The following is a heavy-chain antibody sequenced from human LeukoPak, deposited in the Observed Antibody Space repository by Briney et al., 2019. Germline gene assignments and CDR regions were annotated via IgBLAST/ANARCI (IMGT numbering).Heavy chain of an antibody. Sequence: SETLSLTCIVSGGSISSYYWSWIRQPPGRGLEWIGYVYYNGITNYNPSLRSRVTISVDTSKNQFSLKLSSVTAADTAVYYCARVAGDNAFDIWGQGTMVTVSS. J-gene: IGHJ3*02. V-gene: IGHV4-59*08. CDR3: ARVAGDNAFDI. D-gene: IGHD2-15*01. CDR1: GGSISSYY. CDR2: VYYNGIT.